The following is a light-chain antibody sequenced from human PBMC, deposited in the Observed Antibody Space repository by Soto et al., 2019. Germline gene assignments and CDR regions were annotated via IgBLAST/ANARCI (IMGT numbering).Light chain of an antibody. CDR2: EVR. Sequence: QSALTQPASVSGSPGQSITISCTGTSSDVGGYNYVSWYQQHPGKAPELTIYEVRNRPSGVSDRFSGSKSGNTASLTISGLQAEDEADYYCSSYTSRNTVLFGGGTKLTVL. J-gene: IGLJ2*01. V-gene: IGLV2-14*01. CDR1: SSDVGGYNY. CDR3: SSYTSRNTVL.